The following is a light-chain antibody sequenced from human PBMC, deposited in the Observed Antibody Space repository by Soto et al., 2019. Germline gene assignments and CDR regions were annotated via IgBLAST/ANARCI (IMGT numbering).Light chain of an antibody. J-gene: IGKJ4*01. CDR3: QQNNSTPLT. V-gene: IGKV1-39*01. CDR2: AAS. Sequence: DLQMTQSPFSLSASVGDSVTITCRASQNIGKNLNWYRQKPGTAPHLLIYAASNLHSGVSSRVSGSGSGTDLTLMFSSLQPEDFASYFCQQNNSTPLTFGGGTKVEIK. CDR1: QNIGKN.